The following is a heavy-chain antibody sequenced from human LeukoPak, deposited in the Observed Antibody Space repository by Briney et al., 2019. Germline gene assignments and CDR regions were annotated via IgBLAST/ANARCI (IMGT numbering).Heavy chain of an antibody. CDR1: GGSISSYY. CDR2: IYYSGST. V-gene: IGHV4-59*01. J-gene: IGHJ2*01. CDR3: ARDYGSTVVTPAPDWYFDL. Sequence: SETLSLTCTVSGGSISSYYWSWIRQPPGKGLEWIGYIYYSGSTNYNPSLKSRVTISVDTSKNQFSLKLSSVTAADTAVYYCARDYGSTVVTPAPDWYFDLWGRGTLVTVSS. D-gene: IGHD4-23*01.